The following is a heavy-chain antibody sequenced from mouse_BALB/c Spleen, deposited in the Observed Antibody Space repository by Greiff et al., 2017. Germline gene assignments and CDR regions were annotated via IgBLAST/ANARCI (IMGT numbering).Heavy chain of an antibody. V-gene: IGHV5-12-1*01. CDR1: GFAFSSYD. Sequence: EVKVVESGGGLVKPGGSLKLSCAASGFAFSSYDMSWVRQTPEKRLEWVAYISSGGGSTYYPDTVKGRFTISRDNAKNTLYLQMSSLKSEDTAMYYCAVLWLRRYFDVWGAGTTVTVSS. CDR2: ISSGGGST. D-gene: IGHD2-2*01. J-gene: IGHJ1*01. CDR3: AVLWLRRYFDV.